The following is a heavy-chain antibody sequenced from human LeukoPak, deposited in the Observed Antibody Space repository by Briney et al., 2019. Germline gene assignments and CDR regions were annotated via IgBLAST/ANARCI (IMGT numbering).Heavy chain of an antibody. CDR2: INPSGGGT. CDR1: GYTFTSYY. V-gene: IGHV1-46*01. D-gene: IGHD3-3*01. CDR3: TTESLVLRFLEWLPEGFQH. J-gene: IGHJ1*01. Sequence: ASGKVSCKASGYTFTSYYMHWVRQAPGQGLEWMGIINPSGGGTSYAQKFQGRVTMTRDTSTSTVYMELSSLRSEDTAVYYCTTESLVLRFLEWLPEGFQHWGQGTLVTVSS.